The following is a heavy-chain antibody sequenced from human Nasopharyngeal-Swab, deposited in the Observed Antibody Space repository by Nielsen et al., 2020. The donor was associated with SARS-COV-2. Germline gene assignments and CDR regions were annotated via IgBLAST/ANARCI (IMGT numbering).Heavy chain of an antibody. CDR3: ARAHYDYVWGTYRDY. J-gene: IGHJ4*02. D-gene: IGHD3-16*02. V-gene: IGHV4-34*01. CDR1: GGSFSGYY. Sequence: SETLSLTCAVYGGSFSGYYWSWIRQPPGKGLEWIGEINHSGSTNYNPSLKSRVTISVDTSKNQFSLKLSSVTAADTAVYYCARAHYDYVWGTYRDYWGKGTLVTVSS. CDR2: INHSGST.